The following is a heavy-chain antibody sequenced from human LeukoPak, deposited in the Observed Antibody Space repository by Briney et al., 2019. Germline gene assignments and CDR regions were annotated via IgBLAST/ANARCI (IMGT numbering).Heavy chain of an antibody. Sequence: PSETLSLTCAVYGGSFSGYYWSWIRQPPGKGLEWIGEINHSGSTNYNPSLKSRVTISVDTSKNQFSLKLSSVTAADTAVYYCARVGDTSSYYYYFDYWGQGTLVTASS. D-gene: IGHD3-22*01. V-gene: IGHV4-34*01. CDR2: INHSGST. CDR1: GGSFSGYY. J-gene: IGHJ4*02. CDR3: ARVGDTSSYYYYFDY.